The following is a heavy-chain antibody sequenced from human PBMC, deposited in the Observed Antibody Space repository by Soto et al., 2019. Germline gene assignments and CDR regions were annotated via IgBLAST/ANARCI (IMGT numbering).Heavy chain of an antibody. J-gene: IGHJ4*02. CDR3: ARSYYSNLEYYFDY. V-gene: IGHV4-30-2*01. CDR2: IYHSGST. CDR1: GGSISSGGYS. Sequence: TSEPLSLTCAVSGGSISSGGYSWSWIRQPPGKGLEWIGYIYHSGSTYYNPSLKSRVTISVDRSKNQFSLKLSSVTAADTAVYYCARSYYSNLEYYFDYWGQGTLVTVSS. D-gene: IGHD4-4*01.